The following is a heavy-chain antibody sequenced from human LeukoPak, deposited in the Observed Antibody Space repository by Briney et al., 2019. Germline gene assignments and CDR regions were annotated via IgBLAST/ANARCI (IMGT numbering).Heavy chain of an antibody. J-gene: IGHJ6*03. D-gene: IGHD1-1*01. CDR2: IYSGGST. V-gene: IGHV3-53*01. Sequence: GGSLRLSCAASGFTVSSNYMSWVRQAPGKGLEWVSIIYSGGSTYYADSVKGRFTISRDNSKNTLYLQMNSLRAEDTAVYYCAKAAARYGYYYMDVWGKGTTVTVSS. CDR3: AKAAARYGYYYMDV. CDR1: GFTVSSNY.